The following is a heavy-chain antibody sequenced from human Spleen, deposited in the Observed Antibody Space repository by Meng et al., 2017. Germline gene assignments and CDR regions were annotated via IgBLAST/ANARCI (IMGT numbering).Heavy chain of an antibody. Sequence: QVHLQDAGPGLVKPSQTLSLTCTVSGGSISSGGYYWSWIRQYPGKGLEWIGYFYYSGSTYYNPSLKSLVTISLDTSKNQFSLKLSSVTAADTAVYYCARDLSGYGWFDPWGQGTLVTVSS. J-gene: IGHJ5*02. CDR2: FYYSGST. CDR3: ARDLSGYGWFDP. V-gene: IGHV4-31*01. CDR1: GGSISSGGYY. D-gene: IGHD5-18*01.